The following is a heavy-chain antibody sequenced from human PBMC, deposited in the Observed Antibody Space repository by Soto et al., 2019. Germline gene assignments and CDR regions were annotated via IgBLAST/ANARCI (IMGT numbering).Heavy chain of an antibody. V-gene: IGHV3-15*01. J-gene: IGHJ6*02. Sequence: VGSLRLSCAASGFTFSNAWMSWVRQAPGRGLEWVGRIKSKTDGGTTDYAAPVKGRFTISRDDSKNTLYLQMNSLKTEDTAVYYCITVGRGGYDNGGLGYYYGMDVWGQGTTVTAP. CDR2: IKSKTDGGTT. CDR3: ITVGRGGYDNGGLGYYYGMDV. CDR1: GFTFSNAW. D-gene: IGHD5-12*01.